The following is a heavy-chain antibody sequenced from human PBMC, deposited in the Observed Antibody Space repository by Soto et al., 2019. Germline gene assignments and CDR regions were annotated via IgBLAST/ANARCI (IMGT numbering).Heavy chain of an antibody. V-gene: IGHV4-31*01. CDR3: ARWPQLDPRFDY. CDR2: IYYSGIT. D-gene: IGHD1-1*01. Sequence: QVQLQESGPGLVKPSQTLSLTCTVSSGSISSGGYYWSWIRQHPGKGLEWIGYIYYSGITYYNPSLKSLVTISVDTSKHPFSLKLSSVTAADAAVYYCARWPQLDPRFDYWGQGTLVTVSS. CDR1: SGSISSGGYY. J-gene: IGHJ4*02.